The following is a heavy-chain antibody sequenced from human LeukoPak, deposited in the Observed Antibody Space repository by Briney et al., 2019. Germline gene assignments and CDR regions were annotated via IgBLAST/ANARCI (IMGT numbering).Heavy chain of an antibody. J-gene: IGHJ6*02. D-gene: IGHD6-19*01. CDR1: GFTFSSYA. CDR3: ARDQWLAYYYHGMDV. V-gene: IGHV3-48*03. CDR2: ITNNGTTI. Sequence: PGGSLRPSCAASGFTFSSYAMNWVRQAPGKGLEWVSYITNNGTTIYYADSVKGRFTISRDNAENSLYLQMNSLRAEDTAIYYCARDQWLAYYYHGMDVWGQGTTVTVSS.